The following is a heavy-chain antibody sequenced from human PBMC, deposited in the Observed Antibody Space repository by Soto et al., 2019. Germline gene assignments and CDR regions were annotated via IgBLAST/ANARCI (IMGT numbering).Heavy chain of an antibody. V-gene: IGHV3-30-3*01. D-gene: IGHD1-26*01. J-gene: IGHJ4*02. CDR3: ARDGADPYFDY. CDR1: GFTFSSYA. CDR2: ISYDGSNK. Sequence: QVQLVESGGGVVQPGRSLRLSCAASGFTFSSYAMHWVRQAPGKGLEWVAVISYDGSNKYYADSVKGRFTISRDNSKNTLYLQMNSLRAEDTAVYYCARDGADPYFDYWGQGTLVTVSS.